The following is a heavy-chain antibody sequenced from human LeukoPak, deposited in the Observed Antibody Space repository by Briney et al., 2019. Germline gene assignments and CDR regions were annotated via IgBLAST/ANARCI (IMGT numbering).Heavy chain of an antibody. CDR1: GGSISSYY. V-gene: IGHV4-59*01. D-gene: IGHD5-18*01. J-gene: IGHJ3*02. Sequence: PSETLSLTCTVSGGSISSYYWSWIRQPPGRRLEWIEYIYYSGRTSYNPSLKSRVTISVDTSKNQISLKLSSVTAADTAVYYCARDLGVMVRAFDIWGQGTMVTVSS. CDR3: ARDLGVMVRAFDI. CDR2: IYYSGRT.